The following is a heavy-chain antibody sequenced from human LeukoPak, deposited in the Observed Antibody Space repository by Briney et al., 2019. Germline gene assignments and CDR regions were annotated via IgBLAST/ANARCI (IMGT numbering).Heavy chain of an antibody. J-gene: IGHJ4*02. D-gene: IGHD2-21*02. Sequence: SETLSLTCAVSGGSISSSYWWTWVRQPPGKGLEWIGEIYHSGSTDYNPSLKSRVAISVDKSKNQFSLNLSSVTAADTAVYYCARDRCGGDCPLDYWGQGTLVTVSS. CDR3: ARDRCGGDCPLDY. CDR1: GGSISSSYW. V-gene: IGHV4-4*02. CDR2: IYHSGST.